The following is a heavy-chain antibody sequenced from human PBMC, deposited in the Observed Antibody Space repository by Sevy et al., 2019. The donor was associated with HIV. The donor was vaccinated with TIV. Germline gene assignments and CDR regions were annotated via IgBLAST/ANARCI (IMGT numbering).Heavy chain of an antibody. CDR3: AREGESSGHAGAFDT. J-gene: IGHJ3*02. V-gene: IGHV3-30*09. D-gene: IGHD3-22*01. Sequence: GGSLRLSCAASGFTFSSYAMHWVRQAPGKGLEWVALASYDGSIQYGGPGNGRFGISRDDSKKMLYLQMSSLTTEDTGVYYCAREGESSGHAGAFDTWGQGTMVTVSS. CDR2: ASYDGSIQ. CDR1: GFTFSSYA.